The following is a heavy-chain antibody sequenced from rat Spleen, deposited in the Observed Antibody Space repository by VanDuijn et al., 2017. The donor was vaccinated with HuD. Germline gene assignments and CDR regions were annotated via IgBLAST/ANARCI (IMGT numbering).Heavy chain of an antibody. V-gene: IGHV5-17*01. CDR2: IIYDGTGT. J-gene: IGHJ2*01. Sequence: EVQLVESDGGLVQPGRSLKFSCAASGFTFSDHAMAWVRQAPKKGLEWVATIIYDGTGTYYRDSVKGRFTISTDNAKSALYLQMDSLRSEDTATYYCTTDSYYYSSRFDYWGQGVMVTVSS. CDR1: GFTFSDHA. D-gene: IGHD1-2*01. CDR3: TTDSYYYSSRFDY.